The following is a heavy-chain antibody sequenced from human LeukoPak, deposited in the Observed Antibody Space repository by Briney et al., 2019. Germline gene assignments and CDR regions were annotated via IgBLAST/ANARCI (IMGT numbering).Heavy chain of an antibody. CDR2: ISGSGGST. CDR3: AKDYSYYDSSGYYGRDY. D-gene: IGHD3-22*01. J-gene: IGHJ4*02. V-gene: IGHV3-23*01. CDR1: GFTFSSYA. Sequence: PGGSLRLSCAASGFTFSSYAVSWVRQAPGKGLEWVSAISGSGGSTYYADSVKGRFTISRDNSKNTLYLQMNSLRAEDTAVYYCAKDYSYYDSSGYYGRDYWGQGTLVTVSS.